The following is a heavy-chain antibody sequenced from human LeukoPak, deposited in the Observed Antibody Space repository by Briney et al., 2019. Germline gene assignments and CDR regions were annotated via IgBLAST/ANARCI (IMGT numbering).Heavy chain of an antibody. Sequence: GRSLRLSCAASGFTFSSYAMHWVRQAPGKGLEWVAVISYDGSNKYYADSVKGRFTISRDNSKNTLYLQMNSLRAEDTAVYYCARENQDFGVVGAFDIWGQGTMVTVSS. D-gene: IGHD3-3*01. V-gene: IGHV3-30-3*01. CDR1: GFTFSSYA. CDR3: ARENQDFGVVGAFDI. J-gene: IGHJ3*02. CDR2: ISYDGSNK.